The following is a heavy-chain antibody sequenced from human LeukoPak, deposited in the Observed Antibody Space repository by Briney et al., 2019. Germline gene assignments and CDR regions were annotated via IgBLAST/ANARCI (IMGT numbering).Heavy chain of an antibody. V-gene: IGHV3-74*01. J-gene: IGHJ3*02. CDR2: INSDGSST. CDR3: AIGAIAPEAFDI. CDR1: GFTFSSYW. Sequence: QPGGSLRLSCAASGFTFSSYWMHWVRQAPGKGLVWVSRINSDGSSTSYADSVKGRSTISRDNAKNTLYLQMNSLRAEDTAVYYCAIGAIAPEAFDIWGQGTMVTVSS. D-gene: IGHD6-13*01.